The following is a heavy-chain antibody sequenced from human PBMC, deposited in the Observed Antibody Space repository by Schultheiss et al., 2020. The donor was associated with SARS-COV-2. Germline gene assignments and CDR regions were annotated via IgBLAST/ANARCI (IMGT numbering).Heavy chain of an antibody. CDR1: GGSISSGNW. CDR2: IYYSGST. V-gene: IGHV4-61*03. J-gene: IGHJ4*02. CDR3: ARASTETLALPDDY. Sequence: SETLSLTCTVSGGSISSGNWWTWVRQPPGKGLEWIGYIYYSGSTNYNPSLKSRVTISVDTSKKNFSLKLRSVTDADTALYYCARASTETLALPDDYWGQGTLVTVSS. D-gene: IGHD4-17*01.